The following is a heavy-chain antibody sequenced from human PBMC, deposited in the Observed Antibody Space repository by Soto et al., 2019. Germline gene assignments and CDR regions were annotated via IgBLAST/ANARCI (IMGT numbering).Heavy chain of an antibody. Sequence: GGSLRLSCSASGFTFSSYAMHWVRQAPGKGLEYVSAISSNGGSTYYADSVKGRFTISRDNSKNTLYLQMSSLRAEDTAVYYCVKTPAAIPGRYYCYGMDVWGQGTTVTVSS. D-gene: IGHD2-2*01. CDR2: ISSNGGST. V-gene: IGHV3-64D*06. CDR3: VKTPAAIPGRYYCYGMDV. CDR1: GFTFSSYA. J-gene: IGHJ6*02.